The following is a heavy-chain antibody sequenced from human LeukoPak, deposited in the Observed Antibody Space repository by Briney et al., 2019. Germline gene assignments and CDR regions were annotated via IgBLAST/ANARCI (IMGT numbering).Heavy chain of an antibody. J-gene: IGHJ4*02. CDR2: IYYSVRT. CDR3: ARNHVFDF. CDR1: GGSISSYY. D-gene: IGHD1-14*01. V-gene: IGHV4-59*01. Sequence: PSETLSLTCTVSGGSISSYYWSWIRQPPGKGLEWIGYIYYSVRTNYNPSLKSRVTISVDTSKNQSYLKLSSVAAAGTVMYYCARNHVFDFWGQGTLVTVSS.